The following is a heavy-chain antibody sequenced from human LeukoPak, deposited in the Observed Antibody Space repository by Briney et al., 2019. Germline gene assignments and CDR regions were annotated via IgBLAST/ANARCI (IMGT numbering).Heavy chain of an antibody. Sequence: PRASVKVSCTASGYTFTSYAMNWVRQAPGQGLEWMGWINTNTGNPTYAQGFTGRFVFSLDTSVSTAYLQISSLKAEDTAVYYCARGRTNYSNRGNWFDPWGQGTLVTVSS. J-gene: IGHJ5*02. D-gene: IGHD4-11*01. V-gene: IGHV7-4-1*02. CDR1: GYTFTSYA. CDR2: INTNTGNP. CDR3: ARGRTNYSNRGNWFDP.